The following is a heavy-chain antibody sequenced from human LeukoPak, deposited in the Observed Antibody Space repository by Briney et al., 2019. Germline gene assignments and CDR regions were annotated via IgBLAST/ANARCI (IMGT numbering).Heavy chain of an antibody. Sequence: GGSLRLSCAASGFTVSSDYMSWVRQVPGRGLEWVSTISSRGDSTYVADSVKGRFTISRDNSKNSLYLQMNTVRAEDTAVYYCVKGPRPDITVAHTVENWGQGTLVTVSS. D-gene: IGHD6-19*01. CDR1: GFTVSSDY. V-gene: IGHV3-23*01. CDR3: VKGPRPDITVAHTVEN. CDR2: ISSRGDST. J-gene: IGHJ4*02.